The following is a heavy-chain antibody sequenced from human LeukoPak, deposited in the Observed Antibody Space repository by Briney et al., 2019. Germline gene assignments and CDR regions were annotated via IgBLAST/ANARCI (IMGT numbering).Heavy chain of an antibody. V-gene: IGHV6-1*01. CDR3: ARAAGKYNYGQSGFDY. CDR1: GDSVSSNSAT. Sequence: SQTLSLTCAISGDSVSSNSATWTWIRQSPSRGLEWLGRTYYRFKWYNDYAVSVKSRITIKADASKNQFSLHLNSVTPEDTAVYYCARAAGKYNYGQSGFDYWGQGSLATVSS. D-gene: IGHD3-10*01. J-gene: IGHJ4*02. CDR2: TYYRFKWYN.